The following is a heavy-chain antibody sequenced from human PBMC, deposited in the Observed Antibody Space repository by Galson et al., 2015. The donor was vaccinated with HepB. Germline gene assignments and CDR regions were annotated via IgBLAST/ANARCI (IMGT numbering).Heavy chain of an antibody. D-gene: IGHD4-23*01. V-gene: IGHV1-2*02. CDR2: INANIGGT. Sequence: SVKVSCKACGYTVTCSYICWVRQASGQGLEWMGGINANIGGTHYAQKFQGRVTLTRDTSISTAYMDLNRLRSDDTAVYYCARVSGNPYAFDIWGQGTIVTVSS. CDR1: GYTVTCSY. CDR3: ARVSGNPYAFDI. J-gene: IGHJ3*02.